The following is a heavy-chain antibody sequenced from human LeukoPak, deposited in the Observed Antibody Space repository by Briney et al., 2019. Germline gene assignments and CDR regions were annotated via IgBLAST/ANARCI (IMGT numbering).Heavy chain of an antibody. J-gene: IGHJ4*02. D-gene: IGHD1-26*01. CDR2: ISSNGGNT. CDR1: GFTFISYA. CDR3: VKRSGLYFDY. Sequence: GGSLRLSCSASGFTFISYAIHWVRQAPGKGLQYVSGISSNGGNTYNADSVKGRFTISRDNSKNTVDLQMSGLRAEDTAVYYCVKRSGLYFDYWGQGTLVTVSS. V-gene: IGHV3-64D*09.